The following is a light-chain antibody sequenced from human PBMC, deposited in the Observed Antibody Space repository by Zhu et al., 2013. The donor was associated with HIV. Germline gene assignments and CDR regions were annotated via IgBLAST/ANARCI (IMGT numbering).Light chain of an antibody. V-gene: IGLV1-40*01. CDR1: RSTIGAGDY. CDR3: QSYDNSLTVV. CDR2: DNN. J-gene: IGLJ2*01. Sequence: QSVLTQPPSVSGAPGQRVTISCTGSRSTIGAGDYVHWYQQLPGTAPKLLIYDNNNRPSGVPDRFSGSKSGSSASLVITGLQAEDVADYFCQSYDNSLTVVFGGGTKVTVL.